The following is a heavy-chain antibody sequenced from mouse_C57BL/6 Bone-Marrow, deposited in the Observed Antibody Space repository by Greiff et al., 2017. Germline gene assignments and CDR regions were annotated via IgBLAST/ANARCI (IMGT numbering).Heavy chain of an antibody. CDR1: GFNIKDDY. CDR2: IDPENGDT. CDR3: TTPFTTVVATDFDY. J-gene: IGHJ2*01. Sequence: LVESGAELVRPGASVKLSCTASGFNIKDDYMHWVKQRPEQGLEWIGWIDPENGDTEYASKFQGKATITADTSSNTAYLQLSSLTSEDTAVYYCTTPFTTVVATDFDYWGQGTTLTVSS. V-gene: IGHV14-4*01. D-gene: IGHD1-1*01.